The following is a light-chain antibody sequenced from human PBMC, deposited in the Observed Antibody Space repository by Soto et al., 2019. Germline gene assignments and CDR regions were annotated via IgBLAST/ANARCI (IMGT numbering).Light chain of an antibody. J-gene: IGKJ4*01. Sequence: EIVMTQSPATLSVSPGERATLSCRASQSVSNNYLAWYQQKPGQAPRLLIYDASNRATGIPARFSGSGSGTDFTLTISSLEPEDFAVYYCQQRTHSPLTFGGGTKVDI. CDR2: DAS. CDR3: QQRTHSPLT. V-gene: IGKV3-11*01. CDR1: QSVSNNY.